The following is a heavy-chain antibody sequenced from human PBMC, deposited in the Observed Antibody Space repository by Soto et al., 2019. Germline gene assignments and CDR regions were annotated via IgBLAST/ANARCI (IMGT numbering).Heavy chain of an antibody. V-gene: IGHV3-9*01. CDR2: ISWNSGSI. D-gene: IGHD2-15*01. J-gene: IGHJ5*02. Sequence: EVQLVESGGGLVQPGRSLRLSCAASGFTFDDYAMHWVRQAPGKGLEWVSGISWNSGSIGYADSVKGRFTISRDNAKNSLYLQMNSLRAENTVLYYCAKGVVASLSSVPNWFDPWCQGTLVTVSS. CDR1: GFTFDDYA. CDR3: AKGVVASLSSVPNWFDP.